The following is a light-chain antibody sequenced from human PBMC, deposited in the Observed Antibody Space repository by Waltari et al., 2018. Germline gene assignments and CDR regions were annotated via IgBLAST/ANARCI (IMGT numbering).Light chain of an antibody. CDR3: GAWDDGVKEWV. CDR1: IYNIGINT. V-gene: IGLV1-44*01. J-gene: IGLJ3*02. CDR2: STT. Sequence: QSVLTQPPSASGTPGRRVTISCSGTIYNIGINTVNWYQQFPGSAPKLLIFSTTRRPSGFPDRFSASTSGTSASLAINGLQAADEADYYCGAWDDGVKEWVFGGGTKLTVL.